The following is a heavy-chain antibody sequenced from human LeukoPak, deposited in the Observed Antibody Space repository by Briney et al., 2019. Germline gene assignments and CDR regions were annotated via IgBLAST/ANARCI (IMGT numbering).Heavy chain of an antibody. J-gene: IGHJ4*02. Sequence: ASVKVSCKASGYTFTGYYVHWVRQAPGQGLEWMGWINPNSGGTNYAQKFQGRVTMTRDTSISTTYMELSRLRSDDTAVYYCARVKHELRWPYYFDYWGQGTLVTVSS. CDR3: ARVKHELRWPYYFDY. CDR1: GYTFTGYY. V-gene: IGHV1-2*02. D-gene: IGHD4-17*01. CDR2: INPNSGGT.